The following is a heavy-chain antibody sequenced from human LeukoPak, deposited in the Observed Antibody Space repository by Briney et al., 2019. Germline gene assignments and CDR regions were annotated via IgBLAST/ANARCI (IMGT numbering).Heavy chain of an antibody. CDR3: ARGLNYYDSSGYYYDARFDY. Sequence: ASVKVSCKASGYTFTMYGISWVRQAPGQGLGWMGWISTYDDNTNYAQKFQGRVTMTTDTSTSTAYMELRSLRSDDTAVYFCARGLNYYDSSGYYYDARFDYWGQGTLVTVSS. D-gene: IGHD3-22*01. V-gene: IGHV1-18*01. J-gene: IGHJ4*02. CDR1: GYTFTMYG. CDR2: ISTYDDNT.